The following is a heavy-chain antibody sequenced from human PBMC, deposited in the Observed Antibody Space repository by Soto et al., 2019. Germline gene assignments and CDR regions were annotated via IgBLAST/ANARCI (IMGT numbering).Heavy chain of an antibody. CDR2: IKQDGSEK. J-gene: IGHJ5*02. CDR3: ARARARHDVWYDP. Sequence: EVQLVESGGGLVQPGGSLRLSCAASGFTFSSYWKSWVRQAPGKGLEWVANIKQDGSEKYYVDSVKGRFTISRDNAKNSLYLQMNSLRAEDTAVYYCARARARHDVWYDPWGQGTLVTVSS. D-gene: IGHD1-1*01. V-gene: IGHV3-7*01. CDR1: GFTFSSYW.